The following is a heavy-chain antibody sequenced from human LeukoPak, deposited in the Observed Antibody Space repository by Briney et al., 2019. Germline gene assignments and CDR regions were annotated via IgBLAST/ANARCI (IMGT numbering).Heavy chain of an antibody. D-gene: IGHD5-24*01. CDR3: AKDGPRKDGYNDQ. Sequence: GGTLTLSCAASGFTFSTYAMHWVRQAPGKGLEWVAFIRYDGGNKYYADSVKGRFTISRDNSKNTLYLQMNSLRPEDTTVYYCAKDGPRKDGYNDQWGQGTLVTVSS. J-gene: IGHJ4*02. CDR1: GFTFSTYA. V-gene: IGHV3-30*02. CDR2: IRYDGGNK.